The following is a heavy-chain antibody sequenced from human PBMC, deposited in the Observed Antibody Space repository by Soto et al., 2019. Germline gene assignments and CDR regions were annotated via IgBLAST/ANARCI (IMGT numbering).Heavy chain of an antibody. V-gene: IGHV4-59*01. Sequence: SETLSLTCTVSGGSISSYYWSWMRQPPGKGLEWTGYSYYSVSTNYNPSLKSRVAISVDTSKSQFSLKLSSVTAADTAVYYCSGAGAAIDYYYCGMDVWGQGTTVTVSS. J-gene: IGHJ6*02. CDR3: SGAGAAIDYYYCGMDV. D-gene: IGHD2-2*02. CDR1: GGSISSYY. CDR2: SYYSVST.